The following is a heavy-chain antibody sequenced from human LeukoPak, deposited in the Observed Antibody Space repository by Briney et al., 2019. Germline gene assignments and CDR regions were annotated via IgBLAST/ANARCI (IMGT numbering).Heavy chain of an antibody. Sequence: SESLSLTCTVSGGSISSGSYYWSWIRQPAGKGLEWIGLIYTSGSTNYNPSLKSRVTISVDTSKNQFSLKLSSVTAADTAVYYCASQRLRLGGLSLFPHFDYWGQGTLVTVSS. V-gene: IGHV4-61*02. CDR1: GGSISSGSYY. CDR2: IYTSGST. J-gene: IGHJ4*02. D-gene: IGHD3-16*02. CDR3: ASQRLRLGGLSLFPHFDY.